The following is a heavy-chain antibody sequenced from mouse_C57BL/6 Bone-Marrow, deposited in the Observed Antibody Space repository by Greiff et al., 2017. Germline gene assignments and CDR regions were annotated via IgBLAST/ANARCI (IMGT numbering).Heavy chain of an antibody. V-gene: IGHV1-69*01. CDR3: ASYCMDY. CDR2: IDPSDSYT. D-gene: IGHD1-1*01. CDR1: GYTFTSYW. J-gene: IGHJ4*01. Sequence: QVQLQQPGAELVMPGASVKLSCKASGYTFTSYWMHWVKQRPGQGLEWIVEIDPSDSYTNYNQKFKCKSTLTVDKSSSTAYMQLSSLTSEDSAVYYCASYCMDYWGQGTSVTVSS.